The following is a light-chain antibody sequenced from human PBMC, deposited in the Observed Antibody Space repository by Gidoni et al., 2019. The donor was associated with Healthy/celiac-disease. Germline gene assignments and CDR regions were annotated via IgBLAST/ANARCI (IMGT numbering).Light chain of an antibody. CDR3: QAWDSSLWV. Sequence: SSELTQPPSVSVSPGQTASITCSGDKLGDKYACWYQQKPGQSAVLVIYQDSKRPSGIPERFAGSNSGNTATLTISGTQAMDEADYYCQAWDSSLWVFGGGTKLTVL. J-gene: IGLJ3*02. CDR2: QDS. CDR1: KLGDKY. V-gene: IGLV3-1*01.